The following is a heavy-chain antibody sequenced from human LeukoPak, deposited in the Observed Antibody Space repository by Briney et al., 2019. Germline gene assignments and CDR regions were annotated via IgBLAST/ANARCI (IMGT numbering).Heavy chain of an antibody. V-gene: IGHV1-2*02. Sequence: ASVKVSCKASGYTFTGYYMHWVRQAPGQGLEWMGWINPNSGGTNYAQKFQGRVTMTRDTFISTAYMELSRLRSDDTAVYYCAREGKYGALDAFDIWGQGTMVTVSS. J-gene: IGHJ3*02. CDR1: GYTFTGYY. D-gene: IGHD4-17*01. CDR3: AREGKYGALDAFDI. CDR2: INPNSGGT.